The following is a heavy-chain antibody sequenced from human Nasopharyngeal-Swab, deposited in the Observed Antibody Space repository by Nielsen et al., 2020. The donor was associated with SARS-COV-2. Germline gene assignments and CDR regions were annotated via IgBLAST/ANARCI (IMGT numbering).Heavy chain of an antibody. CDR1: GFTVSSNY. J-gene: IGHJ6*02. V-gene: IGHV3-53*01. CDR3: ARGSFDYYYGMDV. CDR2: IYSGGST. Sequence: GESLKISCAASGFTVSSNYMSWVRQAPGKGLEWVSVIYSGGSTYYADSVKGRFTISRDNSKNTLHLQMNSLRAEDTAVYYCARGSFDYYYGMDVWGQGTTVTVSS.